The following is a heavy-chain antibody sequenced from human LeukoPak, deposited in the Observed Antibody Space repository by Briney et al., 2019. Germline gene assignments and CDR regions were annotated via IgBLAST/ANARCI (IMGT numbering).Heavy chain of an antibody. CDR2: IYSGGST. CDR1: GFTFSTYS. D-gene: IGHD2/OR15-2a*01. CDR3: ARGRNYFPIDY. Sequence: GGSLRLSCAASGFTFSTYSMNWVRQTPGKGLEWVSVIYSGGSTFYADSVKGRFTISRDNSRNTLSLQMNSLRAEDTAVYYCARGRNYFPIDYWGQGTLVTVSS. J-gene: IGHJ4*02. V-gene: IGHV3-53*01.